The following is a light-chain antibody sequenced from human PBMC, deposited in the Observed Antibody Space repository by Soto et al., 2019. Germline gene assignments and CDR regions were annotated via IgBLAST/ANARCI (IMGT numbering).Light chain of an antibody. J-gene: IGKJ5*01. V-gene: IGKV3-15*01. Sequence: EIVLRQSPATLSLSPGESATLXXRSCKSFSRSYLAWYQQKPGQAPRLXXYGASTRATGIPARFSGSGSGTEFTLIISSLQSEDFAVYYCQQYNDWPPITFGQGTRLEIK. CDR1: KSFSRSY. CDR2: GAS. CDR3: QQYNDWPPIT.